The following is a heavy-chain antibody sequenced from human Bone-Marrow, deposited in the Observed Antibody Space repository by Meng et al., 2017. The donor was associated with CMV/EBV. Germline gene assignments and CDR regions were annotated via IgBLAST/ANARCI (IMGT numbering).Heavy chain of an antibody. CDR3: AREAPPTKDFWSGYYTGITYGMDV. J-gene: IGHJ6*02. CDR1: GGSFSGYY. V-gene: IGHV4-34*01. Sequence: SETLSLTCAVYGGSFSGYYWSWIRQPPGKGLEWIGEINHSGSTNYNPSLKSRVTISVDTSKNQFSLKLSSVTAADTAVYYCAREAPPTKDFWSGYYTGITYGMDVWGQGTTVTVSS. D-gene: IGHD3-3*01. CDR2: INHSGST.